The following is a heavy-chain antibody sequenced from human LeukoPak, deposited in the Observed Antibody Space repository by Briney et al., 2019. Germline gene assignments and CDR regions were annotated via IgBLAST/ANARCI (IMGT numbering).Heavy chain of an antibody. V-gene: IGHV3-30*02. CDR3: AKDGHPYTIFGVGFDY. Sequence: AGGSLRLSCAASGFTFSSYGMHWVRQAPGKGLEWVAFIRYDGSNKYYADSVKGRFTISRDNSKNTLYLQMNSLRAEDTAVYYCAKDGHPYTIFGVGFDYWGQGTLVTVSS. CDR1: GFTFSSYG. J-gene: IGHJ4*02. CDR2: IRYDGSNK. D-gene: IGHD3-3*01.